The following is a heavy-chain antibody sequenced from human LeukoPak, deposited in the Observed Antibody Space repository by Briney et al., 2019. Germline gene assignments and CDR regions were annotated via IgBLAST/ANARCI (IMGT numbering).Heavy chain of an antibody. J-gene: IGHJ5*02. CDR1: GFTVSSNY. CDR3: ARGSEAAAGNAYNWFDP. D-gene: IGHD6-13*01. Sequence: GGSLRLSCAASGFTVSSNYMNWVRQAPGKGLEWVSVIYSGGSTYYADSVKGRFTISRDNSKNTRYLQMNSLRAEDTAVYYCARGSEAAAGNAYNWFDPWGQGTLVTVSS. V-gene: IGHV3-66*01. CDR2: IYSGGST.